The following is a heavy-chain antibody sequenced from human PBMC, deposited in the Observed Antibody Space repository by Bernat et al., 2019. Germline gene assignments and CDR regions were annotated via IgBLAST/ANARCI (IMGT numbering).Heavy chain of an antibody. CDR1: GFPFRDSS. CDR3: SRRHCSGGSCYSDY. J-gene: IGHJ4*02. V-gene: IGHV3-73*01. D-gene: IGHD2-15*01. Sequence: EVQLVESGGGLVQPGGSLKLSCAASGFPFRDSSIHWVRQASGKGLEWVGRIRSKAYSYATTYAASVKDRFTISRDDSKNTAYLQMNSLKTDDTAVYDCSRRHCSGGSCYSDYWGQGTLVIVSS. CDR2: IRSKAYSYAT.